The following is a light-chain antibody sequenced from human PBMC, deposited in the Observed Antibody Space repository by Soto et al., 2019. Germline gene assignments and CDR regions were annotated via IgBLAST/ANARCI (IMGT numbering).Light chain of an antibody. J-gene: IGKJ2*01. V-gene: IGKV3-15*01. CDR3: QQYHNWPPQYT. CDR2: GAS. Sequence: EIVMTQSPASLSVSPGXGAXLSCRASQSVASNVAWYQQKPGQGPRLLIHGASTRAAGVPARFSGSGSATDFTLTISSLQSEDFAVYYCQQYHNWPPQYTFGQGTKLQIK. CDR1: QSVASN.